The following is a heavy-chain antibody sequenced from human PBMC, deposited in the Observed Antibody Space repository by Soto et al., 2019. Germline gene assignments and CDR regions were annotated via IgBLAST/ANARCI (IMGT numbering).Heavy chain of an antibody. V-gene: IGHV3-23*01. J-gene: IGHJ3*02. CDR3: GKDVCSGGSCYPTTYGDLGDAFDI. CDR2: ISGSGGST. D-gene: IGHD2-15*01. Sequence: GGSLRLSCAASGFTFSSYAMSWVRQAPGKGLEWVSAISGSGGSTYYADSVKGRFTISRDNSKNTLYLQMNSLRAEDTAVYYCGKDVCSGGSCYPTTYGDLGDAFDIWGQGTMVTVSS. CDR1: GFTFSSYA.